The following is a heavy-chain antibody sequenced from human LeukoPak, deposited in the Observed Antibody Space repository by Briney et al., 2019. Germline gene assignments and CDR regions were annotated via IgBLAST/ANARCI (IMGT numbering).Heavy chain of an antibody. J-gene: IGHJ5*02. Sequence: ASVKVSRKASGYTFTSYAMHWVRQAPGQRLEWMGWINAGNGNTKYSQKFQGRVTITRDTSASTACMELSSLRSEDTAVYYCARGSPPYSSGSVGFDPWGQGTLVTVSS. CDR3: ARGSPPYSSGSVGFDP. V-gene: IGHV1-3*01. D-gene: IGHD6-19*01. CDR2: INAGNGNT. CDR1: GYTFTSYA.